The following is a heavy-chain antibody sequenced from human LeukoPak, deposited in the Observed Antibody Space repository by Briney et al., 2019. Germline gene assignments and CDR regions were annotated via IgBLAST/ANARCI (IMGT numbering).Heavy chain of an antibody. D-gene: IGHD6-6*01. V-gene: IGHV5-51*01. CDR3: ARLGGKYSSSSLGDPVDY. CDR2: IYPGDSDT. Sequence: GESLKISCKGSGYSFTSYWIGWVRQMPGKGLEWMGIIYPGDSDTRYSPSFQGQVTISADKSISTAYLQWSSLKASDTAMYYCARLGGKYSSSSLGDPVDYWGQGTLVTVSS. J-gene: IGHJ4*02. CDR1: GYSFTSYW.